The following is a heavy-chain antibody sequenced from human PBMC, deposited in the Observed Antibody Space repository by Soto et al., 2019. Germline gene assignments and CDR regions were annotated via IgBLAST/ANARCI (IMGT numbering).Heavy chain of an antibody. CDR2: ISWNSGSI. Sequence: PLRLSCASSGFPFDDYAMHGVRRAPVKGLWWFSVISWNSGSIGYASSVKGRFTLSRDNAKNSLYLQMNSLRAEDTALYYCAKDGTGYYYGMDVWGQGTTVTVSS. CDR3: AKDGTGYYYGMDV. CDR1: GFPFDDYA. J-gene: IGHJ6*02. V-gene: IGHV3-9*01. D-gene: IGHD1-1*01.